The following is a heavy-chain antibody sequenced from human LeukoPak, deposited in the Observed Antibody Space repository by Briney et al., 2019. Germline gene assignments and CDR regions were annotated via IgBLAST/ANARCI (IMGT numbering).Heavy chain of an antibody. CDR3: ATEGLYDILTGSRGMGV. V-gene: IGHV1-24*01. Sequence: ASVKVSCKVSGYTLTELSMHWVRQAPGKGLEWMGGFDPEDGETIYAQKFQGRVTMTEETSTDTAYMELSSLRSEDTAVYYCATEGLYDILTGSRGMGVWGQGTTVTVSS. D-gene: IGHD3-9*01. CDR1: GYTLTELS. J-gene: IGHJ6*02. CDR2: FDPEDGET.